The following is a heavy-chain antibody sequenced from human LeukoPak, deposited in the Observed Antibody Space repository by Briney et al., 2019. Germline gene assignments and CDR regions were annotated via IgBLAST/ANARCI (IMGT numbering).Heavy chain of an antibody. CDR2: INPNSDYT. Sequence: PVASVKVSCKAPGYTFTAYYIHWVRQAPGQGLEWMGRINPNSDYTDYAQNFQGRVTMTRDTSISTAYMEVSRLRSDDTASYYCARVSYGNDATPFVYWGQGTLVTVSS. V-gene: IGHV1-2*06. D-gene: IGHD3-16*01. J-gene: IGHJ4*02. CDR3: ARVSYGNDATPFVY. CDR1: GYTFTAYY.